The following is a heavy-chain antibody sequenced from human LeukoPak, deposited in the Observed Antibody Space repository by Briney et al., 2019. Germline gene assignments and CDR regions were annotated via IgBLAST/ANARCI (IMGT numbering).Heavy chain of an antibody. D-gene: IGHD3-3*01. CDR3: ARDQYDTWSRRGNFDS. CDR1: GFTFGKYW. CDR2: IKLDGSEK. J-gene: IGHJ4*02. Sequence: GGSLRLSCVASGFTFGKYWMSWVRQAPGKGLEWVANIKLDGSEKNYVDSVKGRFAISRDNTKNSLYLQMNSLRVEDTAVFYCARDQYDTWSRRGNFDSWGQGTLVIVSS. V-gene: IGHV3-7*03.